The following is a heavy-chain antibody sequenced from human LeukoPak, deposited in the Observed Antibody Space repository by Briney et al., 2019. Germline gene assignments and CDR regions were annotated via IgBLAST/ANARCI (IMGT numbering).Heavy chain of an antibody. CDR2: IYYSGST. V-gene: IGHV4-30-4*01. J-gene: IGHJ4*02. CDR1: GGSISRGDYY. D-gene: IGHD4-17*01. Sequence: SETLSLTCTVSGGSISRGDYYWSWIRQPPGKGLEWIGYIYYSGSTYYNPSLKSRVTISVDTSKNQFSLKLSSVTAADTAVYYCARGWATTVTPFDYWGQGTLVTVSS. CDR3: ARGWATTVTPFDY.